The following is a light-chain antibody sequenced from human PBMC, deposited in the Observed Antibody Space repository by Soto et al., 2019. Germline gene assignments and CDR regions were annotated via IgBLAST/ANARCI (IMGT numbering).Light chain of an antibody. CDR3: MQPLQTPYT. V-gene: IGKV2-28*01. Sequence: DIVMTQSPLSLPVAPGESASISCRSSQNLRHSNGYYYLDWYLQKPGQSPQLLISLASRRASGVPDRISGSGSGTDFTLKISRVEAADAGIYYCMQPLQTPYTFGRGTTLEIK. J-gene: IGKJ2*01. CDR1: QNLRHSNGYYY. CDR2: LAS.